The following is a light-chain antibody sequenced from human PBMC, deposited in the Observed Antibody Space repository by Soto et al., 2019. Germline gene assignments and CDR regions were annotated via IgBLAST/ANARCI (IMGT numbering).Light chain of an antibody. V-gene: IGKV1-5*01. CDR1: QRISNW. CDR2: DVS. CDR3: QHYNSYSEA. J-gene: IGKJ1*01. Sequence: DIQMTQSPSTLSASVGDRVTITCRASQRISNWLAWYQQKPGKAPKLLIYDVSSLESGVPSRFSGSGSGTEFTLTISSLQPDDFATYYCQHYNSYSEAFGQGTKVDIK.